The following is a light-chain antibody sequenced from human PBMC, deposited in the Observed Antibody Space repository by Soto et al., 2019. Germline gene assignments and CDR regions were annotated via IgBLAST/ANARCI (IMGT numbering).Light chain of an antibody. V-gene: IGKV3-11*01. Sequence: EIVLTQSPSTLSLSPGERATLSCRASQSVNTYLDWFQQKPGQAPRLLIYDASNRAPGIPARFSGSGSGTDFSLIISSLEPEDFAVYYCQQRSNWPPITFGQGTRLEIK. CDR2: DAS. J-gene: IGKJ5*01. CDR3: QQRSNWPPIT. CDR1: QSVNTY.